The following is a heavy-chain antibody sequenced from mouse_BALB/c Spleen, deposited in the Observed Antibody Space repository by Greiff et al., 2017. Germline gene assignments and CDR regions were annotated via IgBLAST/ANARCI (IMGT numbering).Heavy chain of an antibody. J-gene: IGHJ4*01. CDR3: ARRKYGNPYAMDY. D-gene: IGHD2-10*02. V-gene: IGHV8-12*01. CDR2: IYWDDDK. CDR1: GFSLSTSGMG. Sequence: LKVSGPGILQPSQTLSLTCSFSGFSLSTSGMGVSWIRQPSGKGLEWLAHIYWDDDKRYNPSLKSRLTISKDTSRNQVFLKITSVDTADTATYYCARRKYGNPYAMDYWGQGPSVTVSS.